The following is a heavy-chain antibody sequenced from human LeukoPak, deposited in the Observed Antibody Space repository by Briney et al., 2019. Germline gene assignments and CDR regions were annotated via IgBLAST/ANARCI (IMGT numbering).Heavy chain of an antibody. CDR1: DYTFTSYG. V-gene: IGHV1-18*01. CDR3: AREVNSRYDY. D-gene: IGHD6-13*01. Sequence: ASVKVSCKASDYTFTSYGIRWVRQAPGQGLEWMGWISAYNGNTNYAQKFQGRVTITTDESTSTAYMELSSLRSEDTAVYYCAREVNSRYDYWGQGTLVTVSS. J-gene: IGHJ4*02. CDR2: ISAYNGNT.